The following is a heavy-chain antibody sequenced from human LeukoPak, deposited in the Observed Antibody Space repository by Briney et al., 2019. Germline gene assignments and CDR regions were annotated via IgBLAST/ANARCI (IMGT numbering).Heavy chain of an antibody. CDR3: ASTAGYGYDGRVDY. J-gene: IGHJ4*02. D-gene: IGHD5-18*01. CDR1: GFTFSSYA. V-gene: IGHV3-23*01. CDR2: ISGSGGST. Sequence: PGGSLRLSCAASGFTFSSYAMSWVRQAPGKGLEWVSAISGSGGSTYYADSVKGRLTISRDNSKNTLYLQMNSLRAEDTAVYYCASTAGYGYDGRVDYWGQGTLVTVSS.